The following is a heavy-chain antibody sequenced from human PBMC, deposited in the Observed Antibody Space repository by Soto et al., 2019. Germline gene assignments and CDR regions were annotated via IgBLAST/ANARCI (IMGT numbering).Heavy chain of an antibody. CDR1: GFTFSSYW. CDR2: INSVGSST. Sequence: GGSLSLSCAASGFTFSSYWMRWVRQAPGKGLVWVSRINSVGSSTSYAASVKGRFTISRDNAKNTLFLQMNSLRAEDTAVYYCAVAVAGPTAIGYWGQGTLVTVSS. CDR3: AVAVAGPTAIGY. J-gene: IGHJ4*02. V-gene: IGHV3-74*01. D-gene: IGHD6-19*01.